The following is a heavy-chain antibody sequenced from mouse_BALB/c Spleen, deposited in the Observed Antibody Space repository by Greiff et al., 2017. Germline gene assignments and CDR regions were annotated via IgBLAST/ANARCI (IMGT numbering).Heavy chain of an antibody. CDR2: SRNKANDYTT. CDR3: ARDAGITPAWFAY. J-gene: IGHJ3*01. Sequence: EVKVVESGGGLVQPGGSLRLSCATSGFTFSAFYMAWVRQPPGKRLEWIAASRNKANDYTTEYSASVKGRFIVSRDTSQSILYLQMNALRAEDTAIYYCARDAGITPAWFAYWGQGTLVTVSA. V-gene: IGHV7-1*02. D-gene: IGHD2-4*01. CDR1: GFTFSAFY.